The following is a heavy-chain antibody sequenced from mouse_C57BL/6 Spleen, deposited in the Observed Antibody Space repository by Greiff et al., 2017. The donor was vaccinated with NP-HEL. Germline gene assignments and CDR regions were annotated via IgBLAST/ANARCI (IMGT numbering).Heavy chain of an antibody. CDR1: GYTFTSYT. V-gene: IGHV1-4*01. CDR3: AKYSNPYAMDY. J-gene: IGHJ4*01. Sequence: VQLQESGAELARPGASVKMSCKASGYTFTSYTMHWVKQRPGQGLEWIGYINPSSGYTKYNQKFKDKATSTADKSSSPAFMQLSRLTSEDSAVYYCAKYSNPYAMDYWGQGTSVTVSS. D-gene: IGHD2-5*01. CDR2: INPSSGYT.